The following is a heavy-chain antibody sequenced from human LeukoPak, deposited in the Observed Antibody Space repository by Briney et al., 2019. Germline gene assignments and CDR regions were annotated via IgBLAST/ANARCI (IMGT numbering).Heavy chain of an antibody. J-gene: IGHJ4*02. CDR1: GFTFDDYA. CDR3: AKDMAYYYDSSYGLDY. Sequence: PGGSLRLSCAASGFTFDDYAMHWVRQATGKGLEGVSLISGDGGSTYYADSVKGRFIISRDNSKISLYLQMNSLRTEDTALYYCAKDMAYYYDSSYGLDYWGQGTLVTVSS. V-gene: IGHV3-43*02. CDR2: ISGDGGST. D-gene: IGHD3-22*01.